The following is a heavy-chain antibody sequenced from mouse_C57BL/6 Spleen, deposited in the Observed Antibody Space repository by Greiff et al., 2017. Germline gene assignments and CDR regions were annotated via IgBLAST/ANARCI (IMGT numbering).Heavy chain of an antibody. CDR3: ARVHYGSSPY. J-gene: IGHJ2*01. Sequence: EVKLQESGPGLVKPSQSLSLTCSVTGYSITSGYYWNWIRQFPGNKLEWMGYISYDGSNNYNPSLKNRISITRDTSKNQFFLKLNSVTTEDTATYYCARVHYGSSPYWGQGTTLTVSS. CDR1: GYSITSGYY. V-gene: IGHV3-6*01. CDR2: ISYDGSN. D-gene: IGHD1-1*01.